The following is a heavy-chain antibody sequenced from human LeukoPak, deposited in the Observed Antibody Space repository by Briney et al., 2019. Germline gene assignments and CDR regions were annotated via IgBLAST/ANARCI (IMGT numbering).Heavy chain of an antibody. D-gene: IGHD3-10*01. J-gene: IGHJ5*02. V-gene: IGHV1-8*01. CDR1: GYTFTSYD. CDR3: VRAEFYASGSHWA. CDR2: MSPNSGNT. Sequence: ASVKVSCKASGYTFTSYDINWVRQATGQGLEWMGWMSPNSGNTGYAQKFQGRVTMTRSTSMSTAYMELSSLRSEDTAVYYCVRAEFYASGSHWAWGQGTLVTVSS.